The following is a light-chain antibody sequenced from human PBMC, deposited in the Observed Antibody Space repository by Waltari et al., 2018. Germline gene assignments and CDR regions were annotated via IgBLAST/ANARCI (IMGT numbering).Light chain of an antibody. Sequence: DIQLTQSPSFLSASVGDRVTIPCRASQGFSSYLAGYQQKPGKAPKLLIYAASTLQSGVPSRFSGGGSGTEFTLTINSLQPEDFATYYCQQLNSYPRTFGQGTKVEIK. J-gene: IGKJ1*01. CDR3: QQLNSYPRT. CDR1: QGFSSY. V-gene: IGKV1-9*01. CDR2: AAS.